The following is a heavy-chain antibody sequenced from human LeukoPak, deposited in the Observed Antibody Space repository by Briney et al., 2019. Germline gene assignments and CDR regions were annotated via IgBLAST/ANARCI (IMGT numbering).Heavy chain of an antibody. D-gene: IGHD1-7*01. CDR1: GGSISSGDYY. CDR3: ASQKTTSRFDP. CDR2: IYYGGNT. J-gene: IGHJ5*02. Sequence: SETLSLTCTVSGGSISSGDYYWSWIRQPPGKGLEWIGSIYYGGNTYYNPSLKSRVTISVDTSKNQFSLKLSSATAADTAVYYCASQKTTSRFDPWGQGTLVTVSS. V-gene: IGHV4-39*01.